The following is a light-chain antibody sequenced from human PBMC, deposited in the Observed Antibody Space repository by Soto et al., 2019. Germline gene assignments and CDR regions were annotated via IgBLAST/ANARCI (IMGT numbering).Light chain of an antibody. CDR3: TSYTSSFTFV. V-gene: IGLV2-14*03. CDR2: DVI. J-gene: IGLJ1*01. Sequence: QSALTQPASVSGSPGQSITISCTGTSNDVGGYNFVFWYQQHPTKAPKLIIYDVINRPSGVSNRFSGSKSGNMASLTISGLQAEDEADYYCTSYTSSFTFVFGTGTQLTVL. CDR1: SNDVGGYNF.